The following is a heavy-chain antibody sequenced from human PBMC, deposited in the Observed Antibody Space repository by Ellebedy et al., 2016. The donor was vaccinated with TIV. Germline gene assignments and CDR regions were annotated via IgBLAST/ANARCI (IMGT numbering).Heavy chain of an antibody. CDR2: ISYDGSNK. J-gene: IGHJ4*02. Sequence: PGGSLRLSCAASGFTFSSYAMHWVRQAPGKGLEWVAVISYDGSNKYYADSVKGRFTISRDNSKNTLYLQMNSLRAEDTAVYYCARGFDDTTVANGDYWGQGTLVTVSS. CDR1: GFTFSSYA. CDR3: ARGFDDTTVANGDY. V-gene: IGHV3-30-3*01. D-gene: IGHD4-23*01.